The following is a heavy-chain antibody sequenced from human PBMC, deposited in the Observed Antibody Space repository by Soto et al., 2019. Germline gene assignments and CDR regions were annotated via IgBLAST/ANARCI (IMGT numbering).Heavy chain of an antibody. CDR3: TIGSWSGEVFDI. D-gene: IGHD2-21*01. CDR1: GGTFSTYS. J-gene: IGHJ3*02. Sequence: QVQLVQSGAEVKKPGSSVKVSCKDSGGTFSTYSMFWVRQAPGQGLEWMGRIIPMLGIRNYAQRFQDRVTITADKXXATAHMELSSLRSEDTALYYCTIGSWSGEVFDIWGQGTMVTVSS. V-gene: IGHV1-69*02. CDR2: IIPMLGIR.